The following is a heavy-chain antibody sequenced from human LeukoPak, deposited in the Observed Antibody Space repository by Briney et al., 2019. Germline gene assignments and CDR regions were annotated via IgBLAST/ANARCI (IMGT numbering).Heavy chain of an antibody. Sequence: PGGSLRLSCGASGFTFSGSAMHGVRQASGKGLEWVGRIRSKANGYTTAYGASVKGRFTISRDNAKNSLYLQMNSLRAEDTAVYYCAREMVGRDGYNLYAFDIWGQGTMVTVSS. V-gene: IGHV3-73*01. CDR2: IRSKANGYTT. D-gene: IGHD5-24*01. CDR1: GFTFSGSA. J-gene: IGHJ3*02. CDR3: AREMVGRDGYNLYAFDI.